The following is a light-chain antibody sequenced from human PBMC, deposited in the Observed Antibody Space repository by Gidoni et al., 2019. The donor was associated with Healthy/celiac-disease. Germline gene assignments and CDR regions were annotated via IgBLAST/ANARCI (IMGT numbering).Light chain of an antibody. CDR2: DAS. CDR1: QSISSW. CDR3: QQET. J-gene: IGKJ1*01. Sequence: DIQMTQSPSTLSASVGDRVTITCRASQSISSWLAWYQQKPGKAPKLLIYDASSLESGVPSRFRGSGSGTEFTLTISSLQPDDFATYYCQQETFGQXTKVEIK. V-gene: IGKV1-5*01.